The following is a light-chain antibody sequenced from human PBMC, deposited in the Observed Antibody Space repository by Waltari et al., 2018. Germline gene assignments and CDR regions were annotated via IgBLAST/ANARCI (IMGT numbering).Light chain of an antibody. V-gene: IGKV3-20*01. CDR1: QAIYGNY. CDR3: QHYGSAPYT. Sequence: EIVLTQSPGTLSLSPGGGATLSCRASQAIYGNYFGWYQHKPGQAPRLLIHGATSRATGIPDRFSGSGSGTEFTLTISRVEPEDSAVYFCQHYGSAPYTFGQGTNLEIK. CDR2: GAT. J-gene: IGKJ2*01.